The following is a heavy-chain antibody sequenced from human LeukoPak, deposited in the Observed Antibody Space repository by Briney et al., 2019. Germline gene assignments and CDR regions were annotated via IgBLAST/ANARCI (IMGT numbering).Heavy chain of an antibody. CDR1: GGSFSGYY. V-gene: IGHV4-34*01. Sequence: TSETLSLTCAVYGGSFSGYYWSWIRQPPGKGLEWIGEINHSGSTNYNPSLKSRVTISVDTSKNQFSLKLSSVTAADTAVYYCARAKKRGYSYGYFNWFDPWGQGTLVTVSS. J-gene: IGHJ5*02. CDR3: ARAKKRGYSYGYFNWFDP. CDR2: INHSGST. D-gene: IGHD5-18*01.